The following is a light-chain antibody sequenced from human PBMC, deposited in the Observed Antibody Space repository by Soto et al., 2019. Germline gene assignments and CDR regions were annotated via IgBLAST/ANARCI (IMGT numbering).Light chain of an antibody. CDR1: SSNIGSNT. V-gene: IGLV1-44*01. J-gene: IGLJ7*01. CDR2: SNT. CDR3: ASWDDSLNGPV. Sequence: QSVLTQPPSASGTPGQRVTISCSGSSSNIGSNTVTWYQQLPGTAPKLLIYSNTQRPSGVPDQFSGSKSGTSASLAISGLQSEDEAAYYCASWDDSLNGPVFGGGTQLTVL.